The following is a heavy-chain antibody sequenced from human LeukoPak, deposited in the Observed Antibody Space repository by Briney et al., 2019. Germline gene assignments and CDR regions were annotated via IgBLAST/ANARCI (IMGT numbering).Heavy chain of an antibody. V-gene: IGHV4-38-2*02. D-gene: IGHD2-15*01. CDR1: GYSISSGYY. Sequence: SETLSLTCTVSGYSISSGYYWGWIRQPPGKGLEWIGSIYHSGSTYYNPSLKSRVTISVDTSKNQFSLRLSSVTAADTAVYYCARTGYCSGGSCYSFDIWGQGTMVTVSS. CDR2: IYHSGST. CDR3: ARTGYCSGGSCYSFDI. J-gene: IGHJ3*02.